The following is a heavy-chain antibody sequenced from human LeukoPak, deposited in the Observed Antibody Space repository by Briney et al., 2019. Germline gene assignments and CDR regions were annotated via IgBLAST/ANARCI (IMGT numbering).Heavy chain of an antibody. CDR2: IYYSGST. CDR3: ARLKGSGYGGDY. J-gene: IGHJ4*02. D-gene: IGHD3-22*01. CDR1: GGSISISSYY. Sequence: SETLSLTCTVSGGSISISSYYWGWIRQPPGKGLEWIGSIYYSGSTYYNPSLKSRVTISVDTSKNQFSLKLSSVTAADTAVYCCARLKGSGYGGDYWGQGTLVTVSS. V-gene: IGHV4-39*01.